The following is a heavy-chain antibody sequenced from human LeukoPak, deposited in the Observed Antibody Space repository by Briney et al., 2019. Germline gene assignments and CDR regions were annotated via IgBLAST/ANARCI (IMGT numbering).Heavy chain of an antibody. CDR1: GFTFSSYG. CDR3: ARDKACGGDCYHAFDI. Sequence: GGSLRLSCAASGFTFSSYGMHWVRQAPGKGLEWVSSISSSSSYIYYADSVKGRFTISRDNAKNSLYLQMNSLRAEDTAVYYCARDKACGGDCYHAFDIWGQGTMVTVSS. J-gene: IGHJ3*02. D-gene: IGHD2-21*02. CDR2: ISSSSSYI. V-gene: IGHV3-21*01.